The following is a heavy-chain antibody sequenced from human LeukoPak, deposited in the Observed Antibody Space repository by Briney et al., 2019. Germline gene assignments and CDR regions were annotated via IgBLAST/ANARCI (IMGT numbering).Heavy chain of an antibody. CDR3: ARVAGYYYARSGYYSDY. J-gene: IGHJ4*02. Sequence: ASVKVSCKASGGTFSSYAISWVRQAPGQGLEWMGWISAYNGKTNYAQKLQGRVTMTTDTSTSTAYMELRSLRSDDTAVYYCARVAGYYYARSGYYSDYWGQGTLVTVSS. CDR1: GGTFSSYA. D-gene: IGHD3-22*01. CDR2: ISAYNGKT. V-gene: IGHV1-18*01.